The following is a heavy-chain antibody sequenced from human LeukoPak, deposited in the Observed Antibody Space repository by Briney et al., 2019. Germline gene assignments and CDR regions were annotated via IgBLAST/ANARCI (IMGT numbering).Heavy chain of an antibody. CDR3: ARDRLRLGYERTNWFDP. Sequence: PGGSLRLSCAASGFTFSSYSMNWVRQAPGKGLEWVSYISSSSSTIYYADSVKGRFTISRDNAKNSLYLQMNSLRAEDTAVYYCARDRLRLGYERTNWFDPWGQGTLVTVSS. V-gene: IGHV3-48*01. D-gene: IGHD2-15*01. J-gene: IGHJ5*02. CDR1: GFTFSSYS. CDR2: ISSSSSTI.